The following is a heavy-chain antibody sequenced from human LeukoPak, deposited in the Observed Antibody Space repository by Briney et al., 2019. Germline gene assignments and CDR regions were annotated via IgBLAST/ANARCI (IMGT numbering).Heavy chain of an antibody. D-gene: IGHD1-26*01. CDR2: INDSGST. CDR1: NASISSHY. Sequence: SGTLSLTCAVSNASISSHYWSWIRQPPGKGLEYVGYINDSGSTKYNPSLKSRVTMSVDTSKNHFSLKVNSVTAADTAVYYCARRLWYSGSSGYYFDLWGQGTLVTVSS. J-gene: IGHJ4*02. CDR3: ARRLWYSGSSGYYFDL. V-gene: IGHV4-59*11.